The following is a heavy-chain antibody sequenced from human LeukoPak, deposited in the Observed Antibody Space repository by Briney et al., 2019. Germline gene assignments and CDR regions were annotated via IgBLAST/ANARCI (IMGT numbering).Heavy chain of an antibody. Sequence: ASVKVSCKASGYTFTSYDINWVRQATGQGLEWMGWMNPNSGNTGYAQKFQGRVTITRNTSISTAYMELSSLRSEDTAVYYCARVRGRWGGALDYWGQGTLVTVSS. CDR2: MNPNSGNT. J-gene: IGHJ4*02. V-gene: IGHV1-8*03. CDR1: GYTFTSYD. D-gene: IGHD4-23*01. CDR3: ARVRGRWGGALDY.